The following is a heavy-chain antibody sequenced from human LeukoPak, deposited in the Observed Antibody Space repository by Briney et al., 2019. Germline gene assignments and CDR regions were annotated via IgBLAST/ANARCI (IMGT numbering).Heavy chain of an antibody. CDR1: GGSFSGYY. V-gene: IGHV4-34*01. J-gene: IGHJ5*02. CDR3: VRDHVSSGLSNWFDP. Sequence: SETLSLTCAVYGGSFSGYYWSWIRQPPGKGLERIGEINHSGSTNYNPSLKSRVTISVDTSKNQFSLKVTSVTASDTAMYYCVRDHVSSGLSNWFDPWGQGTLVTVSS. D-gene: IGHD3-16*01. CDR2: INHSGST.